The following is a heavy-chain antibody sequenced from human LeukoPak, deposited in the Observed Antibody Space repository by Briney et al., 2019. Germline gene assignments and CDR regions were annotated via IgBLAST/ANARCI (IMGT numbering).Heavy chain of an antibody. Sequence: ASVKVSCKASGYTFTSYDINWVRQATGQGLEWMGWMNPNSGNTGYAQKFQGRVTITRNTSISTAYMELSSLRSEDTAVYYCARGRRVGAWRDFDSWGQGTLVTVSS. CDR2: MNPNSGNT. D-gene: IGHD1-26*01. V-gene: IGHV1-8*03. CDR3: ARGRRVGAWRDFDS. J-gene: IGHJ5*01. CDR1: GYTFTSYD.